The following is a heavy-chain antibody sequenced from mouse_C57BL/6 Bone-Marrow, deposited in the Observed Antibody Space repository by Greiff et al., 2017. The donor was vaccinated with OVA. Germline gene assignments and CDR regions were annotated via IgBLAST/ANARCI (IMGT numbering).Heavy chain of an antibody. D-gene: IGHD1-1*01. J-gene: IGHJ4*01. CDR2: ILPGSGST. Sequence: QVQLKESGAELMKPGASVKLSCKATGYTFTGYWIEWVKQRPGHGLEWIGEILPGSGSTNYNEKFKGKATFTADTSSNTAYMQLSSLTTEDSAIYYCASLLRYGYYAMDYWGQGTSVTVSS. CDR1: GYTFTGYW. V-gene: IGHV1-9*01. CDR3: ASLLRYGYYAMDY.